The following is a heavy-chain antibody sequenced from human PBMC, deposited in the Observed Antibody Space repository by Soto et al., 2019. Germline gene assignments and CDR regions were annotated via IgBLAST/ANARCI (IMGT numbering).Heavy chain of an antibody. CDR1: GGSISSHY. Sequence: SETLSLTXTGSGGSISSHYWSWIRQTPGKGLEWIGYIYDTGSTNYNPSLKSRVSFSVDTSKNQFSLKLSSVTAADTAVYYCARYYCNSDTCYFFDYWGQGTLVTVSS. V-gene: IGHV4-59*11. D-gene: IGHD2-2*01. J-gene: IGHJ4*02. CDR3: ARYYCNSDTCYFFDY. CDR2: IYDTGST.